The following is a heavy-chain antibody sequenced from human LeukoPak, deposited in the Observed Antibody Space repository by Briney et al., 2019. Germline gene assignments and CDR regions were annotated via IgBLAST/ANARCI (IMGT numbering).Heavy chain of an antibody. Sequence: ASVKVSCKASGYTFDNFYIHWVRQAPGQGPEWMGWINGNDGSTKYAQRFQGRVIMTRVTAISTVYMDLSGLRPDDTAIYYCARDEGSTYNQLDYWGQGTRVTVSS. CDR1: GYTFDNFY. CDR3: ARDEGSTYNQLDY. J-gene: IGHJ4*02. D-gene: IGHD1-14*01. V-gene: IGHV1-2*02. CDR2: INGNDGST.